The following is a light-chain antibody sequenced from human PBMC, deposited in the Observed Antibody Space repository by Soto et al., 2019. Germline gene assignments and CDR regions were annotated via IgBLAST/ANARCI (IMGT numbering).Light chain of an antibody. Sequence: EIVMTQSPATLSVSPGERATLSCRAGQSVSSNLGWYQQKPGQAPRLLIYGADTRATGIPARFSGSGSGTEFTLTISSLQSEDFAVYYCHQYNNWPRTFGQGTKVDIK. CDR3: HQYNNWPRT. CDR2: GAD. V-gene: IGKV3-15*01. CDR1: QSVSSN. J-gene: IGKJ1*01.